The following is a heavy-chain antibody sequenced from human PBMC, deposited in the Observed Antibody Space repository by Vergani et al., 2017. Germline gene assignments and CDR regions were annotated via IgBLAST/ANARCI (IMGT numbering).Heavy chain of an antibody. J-gene: IGHJ4*02. D-gene: IGHD4-11*01. CDR3: AKDLSYSTAWPHCDA. Sequence: QVHLVESGGGVVQPGRSLTLSCVASGFSFRGHGMHWVRQAPGKGLEWVAMISYDGDRRDYGDFAKGRFTISRDSSKTVYLQMNSLRVEDTAMYFCAKDLSYSTAWPHCDARGQGTVVTVSS. CDR2: ISYDGDRR. V-gene: IGHV3-30*18. CDR1: GFSFRGHG.